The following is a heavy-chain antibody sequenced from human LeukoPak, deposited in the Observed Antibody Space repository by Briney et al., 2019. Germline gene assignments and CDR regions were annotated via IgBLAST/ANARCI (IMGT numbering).Heavy chain of an antibody. CDR1: GGSISSGSYY. J-gene: IGHJ4*02. CDR2: IYTSGST. CDR3: PRATRTGLWFGDRHEFDY. D-gene: IGHD3-10*01. Sequence: SETLSLTCTVSGGSISSGSYYWGWIRQPAGKGLEWIGRIYTSGSTNYNPSLKSRVTISVDTSKNQFSLKLSSVTAADTAVYYCPRATRTGLWFGDRHEFDYWGQGTLVTVSS. V-gene: IGHV4-61*02.